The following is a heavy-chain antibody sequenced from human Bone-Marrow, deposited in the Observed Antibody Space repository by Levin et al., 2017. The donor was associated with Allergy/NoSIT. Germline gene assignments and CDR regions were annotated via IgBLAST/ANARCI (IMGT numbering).Heavy chain of an antibody. V-gene: IGHV3-23*01. J-gene: IGHJ4*02. CDR3: AKQRASSGYYYFVY. CDR2: IGGSGGST. CDR1: GFTFSSYA. D-gene: IGHD3-22*01. Sequence: PGGSLRLSCAASGFTFSSYAMTWVRQAPGKGLEWVSVIGGSGGSTYHADSVKGRFTISRDDSKNTLYLQMNSLRAEDTAVYYCAKQRASSGYYYFVYWGQGTLVTDSS.